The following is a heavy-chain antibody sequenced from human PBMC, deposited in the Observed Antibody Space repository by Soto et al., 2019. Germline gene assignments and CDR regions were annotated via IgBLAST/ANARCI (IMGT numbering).Heavy chain of an antibody. Sequence: SETLSLTCAVSGGSISSSNWWSWVRQPPGKGLGWIGEIYHSGSTNYNPSLKSRVTISVDKSKNQFSLKLSSVTAADTAVYYCASRDGSGSWVYWGQGTLVTVSS. J-gene: IGHJ4*02. CDR1: GGSISSSNW. CDR2: IYHSGST. CDR3: ASRDGSGSWVY. D-gene: IGHD3-10*01. V-gene: IGHV4-4*02.